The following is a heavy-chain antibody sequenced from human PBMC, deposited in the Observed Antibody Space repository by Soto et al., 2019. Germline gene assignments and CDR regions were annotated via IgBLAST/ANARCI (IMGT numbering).Heavy chain of an antibody. CDR2: INPSGGST. J-gene: IGHJ3*02. CDR3: AKAPSYYGSGSYHPGYAFEI. Sequence: ASVKVSCKASGYTFTSYYMHWVRQAPGQGLEWMGIINPSGGSTSYAQKFQGRVTMTRDTSTSTVYMELSSLRSEDTAVYYCAKAPSYYGSGSYHPGYAFEIWGQGTMVTVSS. CDR1: GYTFTSYY. D-gene: IGHD3-10*01. V-gene: IGHV1-46*03.